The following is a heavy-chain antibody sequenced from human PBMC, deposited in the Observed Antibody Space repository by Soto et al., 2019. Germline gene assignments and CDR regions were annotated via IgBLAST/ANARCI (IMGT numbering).Heavy chain of an antibody. V-gene: IGHV1-18*01. CDR2: ISAYNGNT. CDR3: AGDRGAYCMEV. Sequence: QVQLVQSGAEVKKPGASVKVSCKASGYTFTSYGISWVRQAPGQELEWMGWISAYNGNTNYAQKLQGRVTMTTDTTASTASMELRSPRSDDTAGYYSAGDRGAYCMEVWGQVTTFTVSS. CDR1: GYTFTSYG. J-gene: IGHJ6*02.